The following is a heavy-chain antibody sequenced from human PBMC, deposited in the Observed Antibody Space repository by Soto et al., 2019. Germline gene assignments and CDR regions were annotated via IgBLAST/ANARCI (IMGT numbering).Heavy chain of an antibody. CDR1: GFTFSSYW. J-gene: IGHJ5*02. D-gene: IGHD5-12*01. V-gene: IGHV3-74*01. Sequence: GGSLRLSCAASGFTFSSYWMHWVRQAPGKGLVWVSRINSDGSSTSYADSVKGRFTISRDNAKNTLYLQMNSLRAEDTAVYYCARVSGYSGYDQIKFDPWGQGTLVTVSS. CDR2: INSDGSST. CDR3: ARVSGYSGYDQIKFDP.